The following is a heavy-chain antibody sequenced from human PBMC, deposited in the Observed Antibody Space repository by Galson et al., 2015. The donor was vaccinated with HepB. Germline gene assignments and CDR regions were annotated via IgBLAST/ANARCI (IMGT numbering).Heavy chain of an antibody. Sequence: ETLSLTCTVSGGSISSYYWSWIRQPPGKGLEWIGYIYYSGSTNYNPSLKSRVTISVDTSKNQFSLKLSSVTAADTAVYYCARGRRYCSGGSCYSRGFDWGQGTLVTVSS. J-gene: IGHJ4*02. V-gene: IGHV4-59*01. CDR3: ARGRRYCSGGSCYSRGFD. D-gene: IGHD2-15*01. CDR2: IYYSGST. CDR1: GGSISSYY.